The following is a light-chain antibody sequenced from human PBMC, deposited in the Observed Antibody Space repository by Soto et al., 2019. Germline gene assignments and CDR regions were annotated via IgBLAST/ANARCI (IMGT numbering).Light chain of an antibody. CDR1: QSINSN. Sequence: VMTQSPATLSLSPGERATLSCRASQSINSNLAWYQQKPGQPPRLFIFRASSRAAGIPARFSGSGSETEFNLTISSLQSEDFAVYYCQQYNNWPRATFGGWTKVETK. CDR2: RAS. J-gene: IGKJ4*01. CDR3: QQYNNWPRAT. V-gene: IGKV3-15*01.